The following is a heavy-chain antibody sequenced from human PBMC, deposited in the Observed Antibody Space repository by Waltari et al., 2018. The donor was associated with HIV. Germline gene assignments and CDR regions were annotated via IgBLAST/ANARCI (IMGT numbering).Heavy chain of an antibody. D-gene: IGHD3-10*01. J-gene: IGHJ6*02. CDR3: ASLIRGYYARDV. CDR1: GHSSTSYW. CDR2: IDPTDSYT. V-gene: IGHV5-10-1*01. Sequence: EAQLVQSGAEVKKTGESLRISCKGYGHSSTSYWISWVRQMPGKGLEWVGRIDPTDSYTKYSPSFQGHVTISVDKSISTAYLQWSSLKASDSAMYYCASLIRGYYARDVWGQGTTVTVSS.